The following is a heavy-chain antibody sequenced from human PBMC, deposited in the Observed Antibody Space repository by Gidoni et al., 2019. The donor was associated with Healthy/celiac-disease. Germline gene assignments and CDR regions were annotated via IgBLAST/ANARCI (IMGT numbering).Heavy chain of an antibody. V-gene: IGHV4-39*01. CDR1: GGSISSSSYY. D-gene: IGHD3-3*01. CDR2: IYYSGST. J-gene: IGHJ4*02. CDR3: ARCANDFWSGLVDY. Sequence: QLQLQESGPGLVKPSETLSLTCTVSGGSISSSSYYWGWIRQPPGKGLEWIGSIYYSGSTYYNPSLKSRVTISVDTSKNQFSLKLSSVTAADTAVYYCARCANDFWSGLVDYWGQGTLVTVSS.